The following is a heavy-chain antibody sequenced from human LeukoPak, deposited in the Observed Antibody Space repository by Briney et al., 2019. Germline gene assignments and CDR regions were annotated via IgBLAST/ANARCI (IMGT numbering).Heavy chain of an antibody. D-gene: IGHD3-22*01. V-gene: IGHV3-13*01. Sequence: GGSLRLSCAASGFTFTRYNMHWVRQRVGKGLQWVSGIGTADDTYYPVSVEGRFTISRENAKNSLYLQMNSLRAGDTAVYYCARGDTSGASFDYWGQGTLVIVSS. J-gene: IGHJ4*02. CDR2: IGTADDT. CDR1: GFTFTRYN. CDR3: ARGDTSGASFDY.